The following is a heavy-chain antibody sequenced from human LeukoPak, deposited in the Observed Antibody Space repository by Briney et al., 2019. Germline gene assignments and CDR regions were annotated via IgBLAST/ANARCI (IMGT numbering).Heavy chain of an antibody. Sequence: PGGSLRLSCAASGFTFSSYWVHWVRQAPGKGLVWVSRINSDGSSTSYADSVKGRFTISRDNAKNTLYLQMNSLRAEDTAVYYCARYSGSYYGPPIDFDYWGQGTLVTVSS. CDR1: GFTFSSYW. D-gene: IGHD1-26*01. CDR2: INSDGSST. CDR3: ARYSGSYYGPPIDFDY. V-gene: IGHV3-74*01. J-gene: IGHJ4*02.